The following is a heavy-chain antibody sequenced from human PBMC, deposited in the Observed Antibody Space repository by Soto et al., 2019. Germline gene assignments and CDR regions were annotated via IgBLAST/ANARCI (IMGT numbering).Heavy chain of an antibody. CDR3: AKNGQPPYYYYGLDV. D-gene: IGHD2-8*01. J-gene: IGHJ6*02. CDR1: GYTFSGYG. Sequence: QGQLVQSGGEVKKSGASVKVSCKASGYTFSGYGISWVRQAPGQGLEWMGWISGYNGDTNYAQKFQGRVTMTIDTSTTTAYMEVRSLTSDDTAVYYCAKNGQPPYYYYGLDVWGQGTTVTVSS. V-gene: IGHV1-18*01. CDR2: ISGYNGDT.